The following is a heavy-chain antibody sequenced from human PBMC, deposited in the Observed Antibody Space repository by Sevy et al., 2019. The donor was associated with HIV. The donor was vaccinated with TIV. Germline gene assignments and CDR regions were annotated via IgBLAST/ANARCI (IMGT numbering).Heavy chain of an antibody. CDR1: GFTFSSYG. CDR3: ARGLAALPGYYYGLDV. Sequence: GGSLRLSCAASGFTFSSYGMLWVRQAPGKGLEWVTSILYDGSNKYYADSLKGRFTISRDNSKNMLYLQMNSLRVEDTAIYYCARGLAALPGYYYGLDVWGRGTTVTVSS. V-gene: IGHV3-30*03. CDR2: ILYDGSNK. J-gene: IGHJ6*02. D-gene: IGHD6-6*01.